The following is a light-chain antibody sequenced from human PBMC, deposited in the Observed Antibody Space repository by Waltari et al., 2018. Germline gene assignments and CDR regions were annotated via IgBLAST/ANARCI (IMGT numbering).Light chain of an antibody. V-gene: IGLV2-14*03. Sequence: QSALTQPASVSGSPGQSIAISCAGTSSDVGGYNFVSWYPQQPGNAPKTFIDDVTKLPSGVSDRFSGSKSGNTASLTISGLQAEDEGDYYCGSYRYGSSLVFGGGTRLTVL. J-gene: IGLJ2*01. CDR3: GSYRYGSSLV. CDR1: SSDVGGYNF. CDR2: DVT.